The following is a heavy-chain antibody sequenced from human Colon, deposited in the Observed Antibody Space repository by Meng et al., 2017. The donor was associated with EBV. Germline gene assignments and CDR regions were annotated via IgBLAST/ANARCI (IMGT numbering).Heavy chain of an antibody. CDR3: ARDGPLL. CDR1: GASISGSGDY. Sequence: QRQLQESGPGLVRPSEPLSLTCSVSGASISGSGDYWGWVRQPPGKGLEWIGNIYYTGSTYYNPSLKSRVTISVDTSKNQFSLKVTSMTAADTAVYYCARDGPLLWGPGTLVTVSS. CDR2: IYYTGST. V-gene: IGHV4-39*07. J-gene: IGHJ4*02.